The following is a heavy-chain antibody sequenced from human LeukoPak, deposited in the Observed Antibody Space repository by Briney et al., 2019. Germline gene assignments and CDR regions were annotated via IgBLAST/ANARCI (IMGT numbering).Heavy chain of an antibody. CDR2: INSDGSST. CDR1: GFTFSSYW. Sequence: GGSLRLSCAASGFTFSSYWMHWVRQTPGKGLVWVSRINSDGSSTSYADSVKGRFTISRDNAKNTLYLRMNSLRAEDTAVYYCARARDSSGYYYFDYWGQGTLVTVSS. V-gene: IGHV3-74*01. J-gene: IGHJ4*02. D-gene: IGHD3-22*01. CDR3: ARARDSSGYYYFDY.